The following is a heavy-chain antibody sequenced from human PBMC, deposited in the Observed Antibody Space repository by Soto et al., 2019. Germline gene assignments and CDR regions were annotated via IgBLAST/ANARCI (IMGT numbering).Heavy chain of an antibody. V-gene: IGHV3-33*08. CDR3: ARDLSGDYGALDT. CDR1: GFTFSSYW. D-gene: IGHD4-17*01. Sequence: GGSLRLSCAASGFTFSSYWMSWVRQAPGKGLEWVAVIWYDGSNKVYADSVKGRFTISRDNSKNTLYLQMNSLRAEDTAVYYCARDLSGDYGALDTWGQGTMVTVSS. J-gene: IGHJ3*02. CDR2: IWYDGSNK.